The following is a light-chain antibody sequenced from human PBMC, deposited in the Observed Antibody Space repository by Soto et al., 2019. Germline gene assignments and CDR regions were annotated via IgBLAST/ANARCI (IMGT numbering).Light chain of an antibody. Sequence: DIPMTQSPSSLSASVGGKVTFTCQASQDIREFLNWYQQKPGKAPKLLIYDASNLQTGVPSRFSGTGSGTDFTFTISSLQAEDFATYYCQQYDTLPLTFGGGTKVEIK. CDR2: DAS. J-gene: IGKJ4*01. CDR3: QQYDTLPLT. CDR1: QDIREF. V-gene: IGKV1-33*01.